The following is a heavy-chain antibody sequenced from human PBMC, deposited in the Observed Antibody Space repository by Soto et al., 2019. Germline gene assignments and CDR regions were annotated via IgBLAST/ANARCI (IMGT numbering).Heavy chain of an antibody. Sequence: QITLKESGPTLVKPTQTLTLSCTFSGFSLSSRAVGVSWIRQPPGKALEWLALISWDDDNRYSPSLKNRLTITKDTSKNQVILTMINMDPVDTATYYCVHTSGWTHTTWGQGTLVTVSS. V-gene: IGHV2-5*02. J-gene: IGHJ5*02. CDR1: GFSLSSRAVG. CDR3: VHTSGWTHTT. D-gene: IGHD1-1*01. CDR2: ISWDDDN.